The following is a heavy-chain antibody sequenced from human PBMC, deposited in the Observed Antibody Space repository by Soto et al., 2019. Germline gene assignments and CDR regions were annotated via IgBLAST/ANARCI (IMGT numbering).Heavy chain of an antibody. CDR1: GYTFTSYY. Sequence: QVQLVQSGAEVKKPGASVKVSCKASGYTFTSYYMHWVRQAPGQGLEWMGIINPSGGSTSYAQKFQGRVTMTRDTSTSTVYMELSSLRSEDTAVYYCARDQEDIVVVTATLDYWGQGTLVTVSS. J-gene: IGHJ4*02. D-gene: IGHD2-21*02. V-gene: IGHV1-46*01. CDR3: ARDQEDIVVVTATLDY. CDR2: INPSGGST.